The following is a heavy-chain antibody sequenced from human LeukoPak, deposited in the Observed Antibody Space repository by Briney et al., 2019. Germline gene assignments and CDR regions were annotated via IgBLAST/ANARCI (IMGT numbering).Heavy chain of an antibody. Sequence: GSSVKVSCKASGGTFSSYAISWVRQAPGQGLEWMGGIIPIFGTANYAQKFQGRVTITVDESTSTAYMELSSLRSEDTAVYYCAPYPGEMATPNGGYWGQGTLVTVSS. D-gene: IGHD5-24*01. CDR2: IIPIFGTA. CDR1: GGTFSSYA. CDR3: APYPGEMATPNGGY. V-gene: IGHV1-69*01. J-gene: IGHJ4*02.